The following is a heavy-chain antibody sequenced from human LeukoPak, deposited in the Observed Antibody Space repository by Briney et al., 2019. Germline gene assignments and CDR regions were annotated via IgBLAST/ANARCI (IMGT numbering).Heavy chain of an antibody. CDR2: IYSGGST. CDR3: ARFCSGGSCLSY. D-gene: IGHD2-15*01. Sequence: GGSLRLSCAASGFTVSSNYMSWVRQAPGKGLEWVSVIYSGGSTYYADSVKGRFTISRDNSKNTLYLQMNSLRAEDTAVYYCARFCSGGSCLSYWGQGTLVTVSS. J-gene: IGHJ4*02. V-gene: IGHV3-53*01. CDR1: GFTVSSNY.